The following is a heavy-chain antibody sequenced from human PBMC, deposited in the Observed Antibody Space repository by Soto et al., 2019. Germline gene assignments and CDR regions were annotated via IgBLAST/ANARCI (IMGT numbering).Heavy chain of an antibody. CDR1: GFTVSDTY. V-gene: IGHV3-53*02. Sequence: EVRLVETGGGLIQPGGSLRLSCAASGFTVSDTYMNWVRQAPGKGLEWVSVIYSGSATYYADPVKGRFTISRDNSKNTVFLQMSSLRVDDTAVYYCARRKSGWLTVAYWGQGILVTVSS. J-gene: IGHJ4*02. D-gene: IGHD6-19*01. CDR3: ARRKSGWLTVAY. CDR2: IYSGSAT.